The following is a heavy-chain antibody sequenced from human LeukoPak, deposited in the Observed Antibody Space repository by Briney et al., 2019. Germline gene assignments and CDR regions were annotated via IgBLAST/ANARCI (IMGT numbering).Heavy chain of an antibody. J-gene: IGHJ4*02. V-gene: IGHV1-69*01. D-gene: IGHD2-15*01. CDR2: IIPISRTV. Sequence: SVKVSCXASGGTFSNYGIGWVRQAPGQGLEWMGGIIPISRTVQYAQKFRDRVTLTADESTNIAFMELSSLRSEDTATYYCASLGHCSGGNCYTYYFDAWGRGTLVTVSS. CDR1: GGTFSNYG. CDR3: ASLGHCSGGNCYTYYFDA.